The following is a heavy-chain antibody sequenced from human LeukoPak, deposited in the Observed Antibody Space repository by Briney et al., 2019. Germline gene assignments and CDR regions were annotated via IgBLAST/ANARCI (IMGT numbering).Heavy chain of an antibody. V-gene: IGHV4-4*07. Sequence: PSETLSLTCTVSGGSISSYYWSWIRQPAGKGLEWIGRIYTSGSTNYNPSLKSRVTMSVDTSKNQFSLKLSSVTAADTAVYYCARERPAFYGSGSYYYLDWFDPWGQGTLVTVSS. J-gene: IGHJ5*02. CDR1: GGSISSYY. CDR2: IYTSGST. D-gene: IGHD3-10*01. CDR3: ARERPAFYGSGSYYYLDWFDP.